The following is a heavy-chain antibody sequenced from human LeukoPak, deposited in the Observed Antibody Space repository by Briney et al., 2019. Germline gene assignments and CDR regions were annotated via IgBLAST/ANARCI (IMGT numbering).Heavy chain of an antibody. J-gene: IGHJ3*02. CDR3: ARARSSYGYGDAFDI. D-gene: IGHD5-18*01. V-gene: IGHV3-23*01. Sequence: GGSLRLSCEASGFTFSTFAMIGVRQPPGKGLEWVSSIFPSGGEIHYADSVKGRFTIYRDNSQNTLYLQMNSLRAEDTAVYYCARARSSYGYGDAFDIWGQGTMVTVSS. CDR2: IFPSGGEI. CDR1: GFTFSTFA.